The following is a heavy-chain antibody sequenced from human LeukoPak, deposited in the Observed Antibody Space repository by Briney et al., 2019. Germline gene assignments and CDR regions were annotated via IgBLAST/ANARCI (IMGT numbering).Heavy chain of an antibody. D-gene: IGHD3-22*01. V-gene: IGHV4-4*02. CDR1: GGSISSSNW. J-gene: IGHJ4*02. CDR2: IYHSGST. Sequence: SETLSLTCAVSGGSISSSNWWSWVRQPPGKGLEWIGEIYHSGSTNYNPSLKSRVTILVDTSKNQFSLKLTSVTAADTAVYYCTREGYDGSGYYLDYWSQGILVTVSS. CDR3: TREGYDGSGYYLDY.